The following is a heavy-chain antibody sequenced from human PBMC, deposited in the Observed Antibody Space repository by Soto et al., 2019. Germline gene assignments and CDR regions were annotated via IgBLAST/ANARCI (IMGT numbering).Heavy chain of an antibody. Sequence: SVKVSCKASGGTFSSYAISWVRQAPGQGLEWMGGIIPIFGTANYAQKFQGRVTITADESTSTAYMELSSLRSEDTAVYYCARVYIVADTAMADYYYYGMDVWGQATTVTVSS. V-gene: IGHV1-69*13. CDR1: GGTFSSYA. CDR2: IIPIFGTA. J-gene: IGHJ6*02. CDR3: ARVYIVADTAMADYYYYGMDV. D-gene: IGHD5-18*01.